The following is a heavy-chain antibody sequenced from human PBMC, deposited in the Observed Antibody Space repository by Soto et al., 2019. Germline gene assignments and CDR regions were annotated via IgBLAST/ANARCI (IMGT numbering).Heavy chain of an antibody. D-gene: IGHD2-2*01. V-gene: IGHV3-11*01. CDR3: ARGIHGPAAMFGLFDF. Sequence: QVQLVESGGGLVKPGGSLRLSCAASGFSFSDYYMTWIRRAPGKGLEWVSYISYSGNDIYYADSVKGRFTISRDNAKNSLYLQMNSLRAEDTALFYCARGIHGPAAMFGLFDFWGQGTLVTVSS. CDR2: ISYSGNDI. CDR1: GFSFSDYY. J-gene: IGHJ4*02.